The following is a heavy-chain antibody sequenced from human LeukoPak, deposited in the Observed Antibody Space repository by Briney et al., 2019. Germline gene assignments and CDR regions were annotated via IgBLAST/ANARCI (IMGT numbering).Heavy chain of an antibody. CDR1: GGSIGSSAYS. CDR2: IYDSGNT. Sequence: SETLSLTCTASGGSIGSSAYSWGWLRPPPGLGLDWTGNIYDSGNTYYNPSLKSRVTISVDTSKNQFSLKLNSVTAADTAVYYCARQYGPGYSSTWYFDYWGLGTLVTVSS. D-gene: IGHD6-13*01. V-gene: IGHV4-39*01. CDR3: ARQYGPGYSSTWYFDY. J-gene: IGHJ4*02.